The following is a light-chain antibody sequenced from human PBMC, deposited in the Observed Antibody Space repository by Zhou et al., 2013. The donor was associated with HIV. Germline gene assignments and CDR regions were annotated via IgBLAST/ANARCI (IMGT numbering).Light chain of an antibody. J-gene: IGLJ2*01. Sequence: QSVLTQPASVAGSPGQSITISCTGTSSDVGRYDYVSWYQQHPGKAPKIIIYEVNKRPSGVPDRFSGSKSGNTASLTVSGLQVEDEAEYYCGSYAGNSRWIFGGGTKLTVL. CDR1: SSDVGRYDY. V-gene: IGLV2-8*01. CDR2: EVN. CDR3: GSYAGNSRWI.